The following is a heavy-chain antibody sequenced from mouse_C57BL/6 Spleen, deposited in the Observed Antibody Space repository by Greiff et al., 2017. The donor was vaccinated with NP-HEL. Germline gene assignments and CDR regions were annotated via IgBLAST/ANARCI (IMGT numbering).Heavy chain of an antibody. CDR1: GYTFTSYG. J-gene: IGHJ2*01. CDR2: IYPRSGNT. CDR3: ARESPYYYFDY. D-gene: IGHD6-5*01. V-gene: IGHV1-81*01. Sequence: QVQLQQSGAELARPGASVKLSCKASGYTFTSYGISWVKQRTGQGLEWIGEIYPRSGNTYYNEKFKGKATLNADKSSSTAYMELRSLTSEDSAVYFCARESPYYYFDYWGQGTTLTVSS.